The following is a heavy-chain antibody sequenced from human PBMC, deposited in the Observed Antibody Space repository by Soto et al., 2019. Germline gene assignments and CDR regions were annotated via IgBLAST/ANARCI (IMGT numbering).Heavy chain of an antibody. Sequence: SDTLSLTCTVSGGSISSDYWSWIRQPPGKGLEWIGYIYYGGSTHSNPSLKSRVIISLDTSKNQFSLKLSSVTAADTAVYYCASQMYGPNAYFDSWGQGALVTVSS. CDR1: GGSISSDY. V-gene: IGHV4-59*08. D-gene: IGHD4-17*01. CDR3: ASQMYGPNAYFDS. J-gene: IGHJ4*02. CDR2: IYYGGST.